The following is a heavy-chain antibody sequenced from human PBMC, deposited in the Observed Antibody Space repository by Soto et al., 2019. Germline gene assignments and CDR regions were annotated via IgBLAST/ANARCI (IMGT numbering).Heavy chain of an antibody. CDR2: INPNSGGT. J-gene: IGHJ5*02. CDR3: ARVVPGAEAWFGP. CDR1: GYTFTAFH. V-gene: IGHV1-2*02. Sequence: ASVKVSCKGSGYTFTAFHIHWVRQAPGQGLEWMAWINPNSGGTNYAQKFQGRVTMTRDTSISTAYMELSSLRSDDTAVYYCARVVPGAEAWFGPWGQGTLVTVSS. D-gene: IGHD2-2*01.